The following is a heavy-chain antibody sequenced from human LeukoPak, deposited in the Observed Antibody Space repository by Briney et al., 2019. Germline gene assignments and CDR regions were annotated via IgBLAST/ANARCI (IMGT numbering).Heavy chain of an antibody. CDR3: VRQPDSARYGFDY. CDR1: GFTFDNND. CDR2: IGSAGYT. D-gene: IGHD1-14*01. Sequence: PGGSLRLSCEVSGFTFDNNDMHWVRQTTGKGLEWVSAIGSAGYTYYADSVRGRFAITRDNAKQSLYLQMNSLRVEDTAVYHCVRQPDSARYGFDYWGRGTQVTVSS. V-gene: IGHV3-13*01. J-gene: IGHJ4*02.